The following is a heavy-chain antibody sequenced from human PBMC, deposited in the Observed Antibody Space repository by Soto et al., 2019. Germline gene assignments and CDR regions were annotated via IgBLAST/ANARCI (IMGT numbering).Heavy chain of an antibody. J-gene: IGHJ4*02. D-gene: IGHD4-17*01. Sequence: GGFLRLSWAASGFTSSSHVMSWVRQAPGKGLEWVSAISGSGGRTYDDDSEKSRSTICGGNTKTTLHQKKNRRRAEEKDKYYSAKLFQVDYDGYWGQETLVT. V-gene: IGHV3-23*01. CDR1: GFTSSSHV. CDR3: AKLFQVDYDGY. CDR2: ISGSGGRT.